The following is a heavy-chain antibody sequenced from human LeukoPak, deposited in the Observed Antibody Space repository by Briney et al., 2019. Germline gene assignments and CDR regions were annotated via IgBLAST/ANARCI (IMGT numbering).Heavy chain of an antibody. D-gene: IGHD5-18*01. V-gene: IGHV4-59*01. CDR1: GGSISCYY. CDR2: IYYSGST. J-gene: IGHJ5*02. Sequence: SETLSLTCTVSGGSISCYYWSWIRQPPGKGLEWIGYIYYSGSTNYNPSLKSRVTISVDTSKNQFSLKLSSVTAADTAVYYCARYASFRGYSSETNWFDPWGQGTLVTVSS. CDR3: ARYASFRGYSSETNWFDP.